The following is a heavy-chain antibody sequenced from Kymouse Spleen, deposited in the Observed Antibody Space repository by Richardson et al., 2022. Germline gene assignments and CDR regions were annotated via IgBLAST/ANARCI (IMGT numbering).Heavy chain of an antibody. V-gene: IGHV3-72*01. Sequence: EVQLVESGGGLVQPGGSLRLSCAASGFTFSDHYMDWVRQAPGKGLEWVGRTRNKANSYTTEYAASVKGRFTISRDDSKNSLYLQMNSLKTEDTAVYYCARERAGTTDFDYWGQGTLVTVSS. CDR1: GFTFSDHY. J-gene: IGHJ4*02. CDR3: ARERAGTTDFDY. D-gene: IGHD1-7*01. CDR2: TRNKANSYTT.